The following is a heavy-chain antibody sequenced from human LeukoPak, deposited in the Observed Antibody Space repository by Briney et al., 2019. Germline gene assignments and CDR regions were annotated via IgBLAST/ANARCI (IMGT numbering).Heavy chain of an antibody. CDR3: ARDEVPLGYDILTGSPGFDY. J-gene: IGHJ4*02. CDR1: GFTFSSYG. CDR2: IWSDGSNK. D-gene: IGHD3-9*01. V-gene: IGHV3-33*01. Sequence: GGSLRLSCAASGFTFSSYGMHWVRQAPGKGLEWVAVIWSDGSNKYYADSVKGRFTISRDNSKNTLYLQMNSLRAEDTAVYYCARDEVPLGYDILTGSPGFDYWGQGTLVTVSS.